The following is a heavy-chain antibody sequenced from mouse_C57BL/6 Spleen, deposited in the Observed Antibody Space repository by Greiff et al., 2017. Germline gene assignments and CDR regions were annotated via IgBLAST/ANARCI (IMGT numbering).Heavy chain of an antibody. CDR2: IYPGSGSP. D-gene: IGHD2-4*01. CDR1: GYTFTSYW. Sequence: VQLQQPGAELVKPGASVKMSCKASGYTFTSYWITWVKQRPGQGLEWIGDIYPGSGSPNYNEKFKSKATLTVDTSSSTAYMQLSSLTSEDSAVYYCARYDYDPVYAMDYWGQGTSVTVSS. V-gene: IGHV1-55*01. CDR3: ARYDYDPVYAMDY. J-gene: IGHJ4*01.